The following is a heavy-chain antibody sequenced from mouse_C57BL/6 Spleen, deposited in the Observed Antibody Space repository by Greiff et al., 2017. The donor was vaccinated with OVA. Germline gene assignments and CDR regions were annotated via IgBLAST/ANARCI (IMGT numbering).Heavy chain of an antibody. D-gene: IGHD1-1*01. J-gene: IGHJ4*01. V-gene: IGHV1-20*01. CDR1: GYSFTGYF. CDR2: INPYNGDT. Sequence: EVHLVESGPELVKPGDSVKISCKASGYSFTGYFMNWVMQSHGKSLEWIGRINPYNGDTFYNQKFKGKATLTVDKSSSTAHMELRSLTSEDSAVYYCARGGFDGSSIYYAMDYWGQGTSVTVSS. CDR3: ARGGFDGSSIYYAMDY.